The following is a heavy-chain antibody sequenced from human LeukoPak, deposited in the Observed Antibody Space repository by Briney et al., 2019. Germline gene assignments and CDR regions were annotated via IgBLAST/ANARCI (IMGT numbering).Heavy chain of an antibody. D-gene: IGHD2-2*01. V-gene: IGHV4-59*01. CDR1: GGSINPYY. Sequence: SETLSLTCTVSGGSINPYYWSWIRQPPGKGLEWIGCIYYSGSTNYNPSLKSRVTISVDTSKNQFSLKLSSVTAADTAVYYCAREAVIVPAALNWFDPWGQGTLVTVSS. CDR2: IYYSGST. J-gene: IGHJ5*02. CDR3: AREAVIVPAALNWFDP.